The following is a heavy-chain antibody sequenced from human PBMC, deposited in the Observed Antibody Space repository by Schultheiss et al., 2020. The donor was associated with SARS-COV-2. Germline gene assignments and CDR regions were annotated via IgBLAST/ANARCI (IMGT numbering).Heavy chain of an antibody. V-gene: IGHV3-33*03. CDR1: GFTFSYYG. Sequence: GGSLRLSCAASGFTFSYYGMHWVRQAPGKGLEWVALIWYDGSNKYYADSVKGRFTISRDNAKNSLYLQMNSLRAEDTAVYYCATQGGMITFGRGFDYWGQGTLVTVSS. J-gene: IGHJ4*02. CDR3: ATQGGMITFGRGFDY. CDR2: IWYDGSNK. D-gene: IGHD3-16*01.